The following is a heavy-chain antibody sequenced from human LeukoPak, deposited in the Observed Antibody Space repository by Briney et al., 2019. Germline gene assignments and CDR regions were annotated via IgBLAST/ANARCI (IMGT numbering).Heavy chain of an antibody. CDR2: ISSNGGST. CDR1: GFTFSSYA. V-gene: IGHV3-64*01. J-gene: IGHJ5*02. CDR3: AMDCGCYYGYWFDP. D-gene: IGHD1-26*01. Sequence: PGGSLRLSCAASGFTFSSYAMHWVRQAPGKGLEYVSAISSNGGSTYYANSVKGRFTISRDNSKNTLYLQMGGLRAEDMAVYYCAMDCGCYYGYWFDPWGQGALVTVAS.